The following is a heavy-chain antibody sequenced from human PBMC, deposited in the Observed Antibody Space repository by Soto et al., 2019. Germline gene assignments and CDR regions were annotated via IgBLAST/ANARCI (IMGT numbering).Heavy chain of an antibody. J-gene: IGHJ4*02. CDR2: ISAYNGNT. CDR1: GYTFTSYG. Sequence: GASVKVSCKASGYTFTSYGISWVRQAPGQRLEWMGWISAYNGNTNYAQKLQGRVTMTTDTSTSTAYMELRSLRSDDTAVYYCARGVPGGDIVVVPAASYYFDYWGQGTLVTVSS. V-gene: IGHV1-18*01. CDR3: ARGVPGGDIVVVPAASYYFDY. D-gene: IGHD2-2*01.